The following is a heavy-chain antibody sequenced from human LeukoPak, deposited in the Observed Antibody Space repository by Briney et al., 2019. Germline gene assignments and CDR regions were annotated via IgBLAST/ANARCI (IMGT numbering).Heavy chain of an antibody. CDR1: GYTFTAYY. CDR3: AREYYDSSAYNQEAIDY. Sequence: GASVKVSCKASGYTFTAYYIHWVRQAPGQGLEWMGWINPNSDDTHYAQKFQGRVTMTRDTSISTAYMDLSRLRSDDTAVYYCAREYYDSSAYNQEAIDYWGQGTLVTVSS. J-gene: IGHJ4*02. CDR2: INPNSDDT. D-gene: IGHD3-22*01. V-gene: IGHV1-2*02.